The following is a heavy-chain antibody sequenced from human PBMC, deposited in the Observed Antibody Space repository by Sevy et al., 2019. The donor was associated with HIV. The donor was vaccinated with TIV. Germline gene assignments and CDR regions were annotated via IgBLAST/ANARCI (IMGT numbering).Heavy chain of an antibody. CDR1: GFTFSNFW. V-gene: IGHV3-7*03. J-gene: IGHJ4*02. Sequence: GGSLRLSCAASGFTFSNFWMSWVRQAPGRGLEFLANIKKDEGENFNADSVKGRFTISRDNAKNSLFLQMNNLRVEETAVYYCARDHPSTAPFDYWGQGTLVTVSS. CDR3: ARDHPSTAPFDY. D-gene: IGHD2-21*02. CDR2: IKKDEGEN.